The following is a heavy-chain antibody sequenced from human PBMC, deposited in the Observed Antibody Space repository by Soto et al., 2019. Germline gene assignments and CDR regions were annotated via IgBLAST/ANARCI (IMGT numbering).Heavy chain of an antibody. J-gene: IGHJ4*02. CDR1: GFTFSSYS. D-gene: IGHD1-26*01. CDR3: ARGLEWELLVPDY. Sequence: EVQLVESGGGLVQPGGSLRLSCAASGFTFSSYSMNWVRQAPGKGLELVSYISSSSSTIYYAASVKGRFTISRDNAKSSLYLQMNGLRDEGTAVYYCARGLEWELLVPDYWGQGTLVTVSS. CDR2: ISSSSSTI. V-gene: IGHV3-48*02.